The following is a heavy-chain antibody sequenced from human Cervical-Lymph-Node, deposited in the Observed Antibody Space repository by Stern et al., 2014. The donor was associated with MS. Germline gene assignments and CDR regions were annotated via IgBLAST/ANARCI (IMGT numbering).Heavy chain of an antibody. D-gene: IGHD3-16*01. CDR1: GFTFRNYW. J-gene: IGHJ3*01. V-gene: IGHV3-7*03. CDR2: LKPDESER. Sequence: EVQLVESGGGLVQSGGSLRLSCVGSGFTFRNYWMSWVRQAPGKGLEWVADLKPDESERFFVDSVKGRFTISRDNAKNSMYLQMNSLRVEDTAVYYCVRDMIGFSAFDLWGQGTTVTVSS. CDR3: VRDMIGFSAFDL.